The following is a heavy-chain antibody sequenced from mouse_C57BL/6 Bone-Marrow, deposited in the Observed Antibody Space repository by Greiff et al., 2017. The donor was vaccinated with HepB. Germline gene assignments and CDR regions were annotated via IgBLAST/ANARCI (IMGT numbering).Heavy chain of an antibody. CDR2: INPSSGYN. D-gene: IGHD1-1*02. J-gene: IGHJ2*01. CDR3: TRGWRFDY. Sequence: QVQLQQSGAELAKPGASVKLSCKASGYTFTSYWMHWVKQRPGQGLEWIGYINPSSGYNKYNQKFKDKATLTADKSSSTVYMQLSSLTYKDSAVYYCTRGWRFDYWGQGTTLTVSS. CDR1: GYTFTSYW. V-gene: IGHV1-7*01.